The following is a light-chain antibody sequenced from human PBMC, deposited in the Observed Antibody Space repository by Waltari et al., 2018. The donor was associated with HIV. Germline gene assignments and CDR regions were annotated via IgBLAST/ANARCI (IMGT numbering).Light chain of an antibody. CDR3: AAWDDSLNGWV. CDR2: SND. V-gene: IGLV1-44*01. J-gene: IGLJ3*02. Sequence: QSVLTQPPSASGTPGQRVTIPCSGSSSNIRSNTLTGYQQLPGTAPKLLIYSNDQRPSGVPDRFSGSKSGTSASLAISGLQSEDEADYYCAAWDDSLNGWVFGGGTKLTVL. CDR1: SSNIRSNT.